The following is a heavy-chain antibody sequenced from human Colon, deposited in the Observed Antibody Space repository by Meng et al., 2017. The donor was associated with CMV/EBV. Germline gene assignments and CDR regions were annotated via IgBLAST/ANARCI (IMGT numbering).Heavy chain of an antibody. Sequence: GGSLRLSCAASGFTVSSNYMSWVRQAPGKGLEWVANIRQDGSERYYVDSVKGRFTISRDNAKHSLYLQMDSLKAEDTAVYYCARSAIAGDDYWGQGTLVTVSS. V-gene: IGHV3-7*01. CDR3: ARSAIAGDDY. CDR2: IRQDGSER. CDR1: GFTVSSNY. D-gene: IGHD6-13*01. J-gene: IGHJ4*02.